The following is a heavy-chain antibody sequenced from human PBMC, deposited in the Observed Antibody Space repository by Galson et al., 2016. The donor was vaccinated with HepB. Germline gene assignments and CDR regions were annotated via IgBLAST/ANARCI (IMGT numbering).Heavy chain of an antibody. J-gene: IGHJ6*02. Sequence: SLRLSCAASGFGFSGYAMNWVRQAPGKGLEWVSVIGTADTPTYYADSVKGRFTISRDNSKNMLYLQMNSLRAADTAVYYCAKDQVKAYYYKYYGLDVWGQVTTVTVSS. CDR3: AKDQVKAYYYKYYGLDV. V-gene: IGHV3-23*01. CDR2: IGTADTPT. D-gene: IGHD2-21*01. CDR1: GFGFSGYA.